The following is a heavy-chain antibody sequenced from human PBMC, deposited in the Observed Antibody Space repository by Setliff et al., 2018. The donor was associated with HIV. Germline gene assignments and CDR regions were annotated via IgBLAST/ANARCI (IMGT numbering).Heavy chain of an antibody. CDR1: GGSFNNYS. CDR2: ISHSGST. CDR3: ARDQRLQGVQPPYWYFDL. Sequence: SETLSLTCGVFGGSFNNYSWNWFRQPPGRGLEWIGEISHSGSTSYSSSLKSRVTMSVDTAKNQFSLEMRSLTAADTAVYYCARDQRLQGVQPPYWYFDLWGRGTLVTVSS. J-gene: IGHJ2*01. D-gene: IGHD2-2*01. V-gene: IGHV4-34*01.